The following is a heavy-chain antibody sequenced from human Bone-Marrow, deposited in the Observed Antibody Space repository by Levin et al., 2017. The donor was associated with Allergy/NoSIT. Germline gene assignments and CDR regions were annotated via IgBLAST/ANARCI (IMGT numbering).Heavy chain of an antibody. CDR1: GFTFSSYV. J-gene: IGHJ4*02. D-gene: IGHD3-22*01. CDR3: AKGVYRGHDSSGYYYPLWGYYFDF. Sequence: PGGSLRLSCAASGFTFSSYVMSWVRQAPGKGLEWVSAISGSGGSTYYADSVKGRFTISRDNSKNTLDLQMNGLRAEDTAVYYCAKGVYRGHDSSGYYYPLWGYYFDFWGQGTLVTVSS. V-gene: IGHV3-23*01. CDR2: ISGSGGST.